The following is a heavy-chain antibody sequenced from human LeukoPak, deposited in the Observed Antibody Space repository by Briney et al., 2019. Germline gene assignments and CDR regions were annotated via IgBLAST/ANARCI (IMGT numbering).Heavy chain of an antibody. D-gene: IGHD1-26*01. CDR3: ARHKSGSYYFDY. CDR1: GCSISSYY. V-gene: IGHV4-4*09. CDR2: IYTSGST. J-gene: IGHJ4*02. Sequence: SETLSLTCTVSGCSISSYYWSWIRQPPGKGLEGIGYIYTSGSTNYNPSLKSRFTISVDTLKNQFSLKLSSVTAADTAVYYCARHKSGSYYFDYWGQGTLVTVSS.